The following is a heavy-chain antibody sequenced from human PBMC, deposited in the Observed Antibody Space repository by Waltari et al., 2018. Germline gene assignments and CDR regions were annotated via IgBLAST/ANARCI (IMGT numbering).Heavy chain of an antibody. CDR2: IWYDGSNK. CDR3: ARGDGGSGLGASDI. J-gene: IGHJ3*02. V-gene: IGHV3-33*01. Sequence: QVQLVESGGGVVQSGRSLRLSCVGSGFTCTHHGMNWVRQAPGKGLEWVAVIWYDGSNKNYVDSVKGRFTISRDNSKNTMYLEMNRLRAEDTAVYFCARGDGGSGLGASDIWGQGTMVTVSS. CDR1: GFTCTHHG. D-gene: IGHD3-3*01.